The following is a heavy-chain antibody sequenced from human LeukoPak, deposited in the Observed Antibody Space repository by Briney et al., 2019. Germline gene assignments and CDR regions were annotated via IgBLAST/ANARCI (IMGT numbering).Heavy chain of an antibody. CDR3: ARDAYGGYVGPNDY. Sequence: SETLSLTCSVSDYSISSGYYWGWIRQPPGKGLEWIGSIYYSGSTYYNPSLKSRVTISVDTSKNQFSLKLSSVTAADTAVYYCARDAYGGYVGPNDYWGQGTLVTVSS. J-gene: IGHJ4*02. CDR1: DYSISSGYY. D-gene: IGHD5-12*01. V-gene: IGHV4-38-2*02. CDR2: IYYSGST.